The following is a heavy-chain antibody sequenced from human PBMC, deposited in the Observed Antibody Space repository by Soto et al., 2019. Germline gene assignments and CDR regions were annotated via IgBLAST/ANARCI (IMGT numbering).Heavy chain of an antibody. Sequence: EVQLVESGGGLVQPGGSLRLSCAASGFAFSSSSMSWVRQAPGKGLEWVANIKQDGSEKYYVDSVKGRFTISRDNAKNSLYLQMNSLRDEDTAVYYCAIEGRGYCSSTSCPGIWGQGTLVTVSS. CDR3: AIEGRGYCSSTSCPGI. CDR1: GFAFSSSS. V-gene: IGHV3-7*01. D-gene: IGHD2-2*01. CDR2: IKQDGSEK. J-gene: IGHJ4*02.